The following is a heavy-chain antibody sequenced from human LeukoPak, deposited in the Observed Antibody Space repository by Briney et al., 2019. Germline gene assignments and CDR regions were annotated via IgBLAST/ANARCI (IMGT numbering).Heavy chain of an antibody. CDR2: INPNSGGT. CDR3: ARGRNIRITMVRGVISWFDP. D-gene: IGHD3-10*01. V-gene: IGHV1-2*02. CDR1: AYTFTGYY. Sequence: GASVKVSCKASAYTFTGYYMHWVRQAPGQGLEWMGWINPNSGGTNYAQKFQGRVTMTRDTSISTAYMELSRLRSDDTAVYYCARGRNIRITMVRGVISWFDPWGQGTLVTVSS. J-gene: IGHJ5*02.